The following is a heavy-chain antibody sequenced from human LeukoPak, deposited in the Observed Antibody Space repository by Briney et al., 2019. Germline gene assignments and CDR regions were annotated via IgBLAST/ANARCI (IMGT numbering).Heavy chain of an antibody. CDR1: GYTFTGYY. D-gene: IGHD6-13*01. V-gene: IGHV1-2*02. CDR3: ARATTRGSSSWFTGY. J-gene: IGHJ4*02. CDR2: INPNSGGT. Sequence: ASVKVSCKASGYTFTGYYMHWVRQAPGQGLEWMGWINPNSGGTNYAQKFQGRVTMTRDTSISTAYMELSRLRSDDTAVYYCARATTRGSSSWFTGYWGQGTLVTVSS.